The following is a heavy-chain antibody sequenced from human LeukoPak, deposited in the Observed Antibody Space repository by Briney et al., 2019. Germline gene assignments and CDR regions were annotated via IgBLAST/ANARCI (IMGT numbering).Heavy chain of an antibody. Sequence: GGSLRLSCAASGFTFSSYAMSWVRQAPGKGLEWVSAISGSGGSTYYADSVKGRFSISRDNSRDTLNLQMNSLRAEDTAIYYCVQSTAWYRSSWYLMYWGQGILVTVSP. CDR3: VQSTAWYRSSWYLMY. CDR1: GFTFSSYA. J-gene: IGHJ4*02. D-gene: IGHD6-13*01. CDR2: ISGSGGST. V-gene: IGHV3-23*01.